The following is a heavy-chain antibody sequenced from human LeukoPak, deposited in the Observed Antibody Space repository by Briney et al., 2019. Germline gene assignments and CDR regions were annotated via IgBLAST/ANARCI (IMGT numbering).Heavy chain of an antibody. D-gene: IGHD1-7*01. CDR2: INPNSGGT. Sequence: ASVKVSCKASGYTFTGYYMHWVRQAPGQGLEWMGWINPNSGGTNYAQKFQGRVTMTRDTSISTAYMELSRLRSDDTAVYYCAGEPITGTSYYYYGMDVWGQGTTVTVSS. CDR1: GYTFTGYY. CDR3: AGEPITGTSYYYYGMDV. J-gene: IGHJ6*02. V-gene: IGHV1-2*02.